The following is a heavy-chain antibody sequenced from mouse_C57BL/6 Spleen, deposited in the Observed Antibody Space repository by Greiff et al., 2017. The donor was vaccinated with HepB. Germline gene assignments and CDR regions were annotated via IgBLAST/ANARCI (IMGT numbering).Heavy chain of an antibody. Sequence: EVMLVESGGDLVKPGGSLKLSCAASGFTFSSYGMSWVRQTPDKRLEWVATISSGGSYTYYPDSVKGRFTISRDNAKNTLYLQMSSLKSEDTAMYYCARQGYGYDGYYFDYWGQGTTLTVSS. CDR3: ARQGYGYDGYYFDY. D-gene: IGHD2-2*01. J-gene: IGHJ2*01. V-gene: IGHV5-6*02. CDR1: GFTFSSYG. CDR2: ISSGGSYT.